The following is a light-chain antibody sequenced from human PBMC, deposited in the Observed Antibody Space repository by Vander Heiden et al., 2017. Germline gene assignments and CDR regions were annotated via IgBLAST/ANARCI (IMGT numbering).Light chain of an antibody. CDR3: QSYDSSLKVV. Sequence: QSVLPHPPPVSGAPGQTVTISFTGSSSHIGAGYDVHWYQQLPGTAPKLLIYGNSKRPAGVPDRFSGSKSGTSASLAITGLQAEDEADYYCQSYDSSLKVVFGGGTKLTVL. CDR2: GNS. CDR1: SSHIGAGYD. J-gene: IGLJ2*01. V-gene: IGLV1-40*01.